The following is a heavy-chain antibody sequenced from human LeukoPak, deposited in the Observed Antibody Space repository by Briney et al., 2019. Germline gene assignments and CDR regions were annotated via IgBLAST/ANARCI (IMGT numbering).Heavy chain of an antibody. CDR2: ISGTGERT. CDR3: AKDRRRYSYGSLFDY. CDR1: GFTFLRYA. Sequence: GGSLRLSCAASGFTFLRYAMAWVRQAPGKGLEWVSGISGTGERTYYADSVRGRFTISRDNSKNTLYLQMNSLRAEDTAVYYCAKDRRRYSYGSLFDYWGQGTLVTVSS. V-gene: IGHV3-23*01. D-gene: IGHD5-18*01. J-gene: IGHJ4*02.